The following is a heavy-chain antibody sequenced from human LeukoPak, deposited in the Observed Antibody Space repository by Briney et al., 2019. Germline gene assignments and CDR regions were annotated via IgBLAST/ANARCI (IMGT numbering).Heavy chain of an antibody. D-gene: IGHD3-22*01. J-gene: IGHJ4*02. V-gene: IGHV4-59*08. Sequence: PSETLSLTCTVSGGSISSYYWSWIRQPPGKGLEWIGYIYYSGSTNYNPSLKSRVTISVDTSKNQFSLKLSSVTAADTAVYYCARHDSSGYYSDYWGQGTLVTVSS. CDR3: ARHDSSGYYSDY. CDR2: IYYSGST. CDR1: GGSISSYY.